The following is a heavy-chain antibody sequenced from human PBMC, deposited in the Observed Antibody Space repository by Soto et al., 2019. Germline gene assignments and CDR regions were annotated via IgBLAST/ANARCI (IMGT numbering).Heavy chain of an antibody. Sequence: QVQLVESGGGVVQPGRSLRLSCAASGFTFSSYGMHWVRQAPGKGLEWVAVIWYDGSNKYYADSVKGRFTISRDNSKNTRDLQINSLRAEDRAVYYCARDTSEYSSSCVDYWGQGTLVTVSS. CDR1: GFTFSSYG. CDR2: IWYDGSNK. V-gene: IGHV3-33*01. CDR3: ARDTSEYSSSCVDY. J-gene: IGHJ4*02. D-gene: IGHD6-6*01.